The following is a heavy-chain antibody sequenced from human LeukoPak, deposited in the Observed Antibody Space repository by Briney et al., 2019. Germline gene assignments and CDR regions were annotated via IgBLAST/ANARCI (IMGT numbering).Heavy chain of an antibody. Sequence: SQTLSLTCTVSGGSISSGSYYWSWIRQPAGKGLEWIGRIYTSGSTSYNPSLKSRVTISVDTSKNQFPLKLSSVTAADTAVYYCARDLGYGDYYMDVWGKGTTVTVS. J-gene: IGHJ6*03. CDR3: ARDLGYGDYYMDV. CDR1: GGSISSGSYY. D-gene: IGHD5-18*01. V-gene: IGHV4-61*02. CDR2: IYTSGST.